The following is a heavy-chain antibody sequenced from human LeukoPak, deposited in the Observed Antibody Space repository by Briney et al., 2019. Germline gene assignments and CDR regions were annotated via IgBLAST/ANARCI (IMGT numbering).Heavy chain of an antibody. D-gene: IGHD2/OR15-2a*01. CDR2: MNPNSGNT. J-gene: IGHJ4*02. Sequence: ASVKVSCKASGYTFTSYDINWVRQATGQGLEWMGWMNPNSGNTGYAQKFQGRVTMARNTSISTAYMELSSLRSEDTAVYYCARESLSILSRISVTGLFDYWGQGTLVTVSS. CDR3: ARESLSILSRISVTGLFDY. V-gene: IGHV1-8*01. CDR1: GYTFTSYD.